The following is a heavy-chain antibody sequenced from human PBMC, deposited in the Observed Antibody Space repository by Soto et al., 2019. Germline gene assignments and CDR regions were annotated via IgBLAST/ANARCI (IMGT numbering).Heavy chain of an antibody. CDR3: ARSFAGSRGGLSYYYGMDV. CDR2: IIPIFGTA. Sequence: SVKVSCKASGVTFSSYAISWVRQAPGQGLEWMGGIIPIFGTANYAQKFQGRVTITADESTSTAYMELSSLRSEDTAVYYCARSFAGSRGGLSYYYGMDVWGQGTTVTVSS. D-gene: IGHD2-15*01. J-gene: IGHJ6*02. V-gene: IGHV1-69*13. CDR1: GVTFSSYA.